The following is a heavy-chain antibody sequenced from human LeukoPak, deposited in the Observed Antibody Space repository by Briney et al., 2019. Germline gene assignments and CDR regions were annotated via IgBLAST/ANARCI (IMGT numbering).Heavy chain of an antibody. V-gene: IGHV4-39*01. J-gene: IGHJ6*02. CDR1: GDSVRSGSFY. D-gene: IGHD2-21*02. CDR2: IYYSGST. Sequence: SETLSLTCTVSGDSVRSGSFYWAWIRQPPGKGLEWIGTIYYSGSTYYNPSLKSRVTISVDTSKNQFSLKLSSVTAADTAVYYCARHPQRRLGVTTSGPYYYGMDVWGQGTTVTVSS. CDR3: ARHPQRRLGVTTSGPYYYGMDV.